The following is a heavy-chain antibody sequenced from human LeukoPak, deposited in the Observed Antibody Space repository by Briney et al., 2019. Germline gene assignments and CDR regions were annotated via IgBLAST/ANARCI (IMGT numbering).Heavy chain of an antibody. D-gene: IGHD3-9*01. CDR2: IIPIFGTA. CDR3: ARDAAEDPYYDILTGYYPINWFDP. Sequence: ASVKVSCKASGGTFSSYAISWVRQAPGQGLEWMGGIIPIFGTANYAQKFQGRVTITTDGSTSTAYMELSSLRSEDTAVYYCARDAAEDPYYDILTGYYPINWFDPWGQGTLVTVSS. CDR1: GGTFSSYA. V-gene: IGHV1-69*05. J-gene: IGHJ5*02.